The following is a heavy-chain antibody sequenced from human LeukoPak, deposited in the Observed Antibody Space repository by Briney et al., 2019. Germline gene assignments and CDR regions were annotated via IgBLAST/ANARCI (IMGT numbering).Heavy chain of an antibody. CDR1: GYTFTRYH. J-gene: IGHJ4*02. CDR2: TNPSGGST. Sequence: ASVKVSCKASGYTFTRYHMHWVGQAPGQGLEWVGITNPSGGSTRYAEKSQERVSTTRHTTTSTAHMELSSLRCEDTAVYYCARDGYSSGLVDYWGQGTLVTVSS. D-gene: IGHD6-19*01. CDR3: ARDGYSSGLVDY. V-gene: IGHV1-46*01.